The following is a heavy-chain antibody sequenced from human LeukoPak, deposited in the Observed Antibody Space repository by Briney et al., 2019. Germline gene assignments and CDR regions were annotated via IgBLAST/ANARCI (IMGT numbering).Heavy chain of an antibody. CDR2: IKGGGSST. CDR3: ARGAYCGGDCPLPNSLY. CDR1: EFTFSSYW. V-gene: IGHV3-74*01. J-gene: IGHJ4*02. Sequence: PGGSLRLSCAASEFTFSSYWMHWVRQAPGKGLVWVSRIKGGGSSTTYADSVKGRFTISRDNAKNTLYLQMNSLTAEDTAVYYCARGAYCGGDCPLPNSLYWGRGTLVTVSS. D-gene: IGHD2-21*01.